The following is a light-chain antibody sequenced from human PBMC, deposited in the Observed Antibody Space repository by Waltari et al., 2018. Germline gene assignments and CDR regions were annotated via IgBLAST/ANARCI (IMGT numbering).Light chain of an antibody. V-gene: IGKV1-5*03. CDR2: RTS. J-gene: IGKJ1*01. CDR1: QTINTW. CDR3: QQAWT. Sequence: DIHMTQSPSTLSASVGDRVTITCRASQTINTWLAWYQQKPGKAPNLLIYRTSTLESGVPSRFSGSGSGTEFTLTISSLQPDDFATYYCQQAWTFGQGTKVEIK.